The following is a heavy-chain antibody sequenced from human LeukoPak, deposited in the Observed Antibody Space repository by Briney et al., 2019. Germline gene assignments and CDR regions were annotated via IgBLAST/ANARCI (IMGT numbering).Heavy chain of an antibody. CDR3: ARQRDSELQHDAFDI. D-gene: IGHD2-8*01. CDR2: IKSKTDGGTT. Sequence: GGSLRLSCAASGFTFSNAWMSWVRQAPGKGLEWVGRIKSKTDGGTTDYAAPVKGRFTISRDDSKNTLYLQMNSLKTEDTAVYYCARQRDSELQHDAFDIWGQGTMVTVSS. J-gene: IGHJ3*02. CDR1: GFTFSNAW. V-gene: IGHV3-15*01.